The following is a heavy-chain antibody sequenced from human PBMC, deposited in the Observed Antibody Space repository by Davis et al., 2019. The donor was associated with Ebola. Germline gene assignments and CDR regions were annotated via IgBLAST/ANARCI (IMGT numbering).Heavy chain of an antibody. CDR1: GFTFSSYW. D-gene: IGHD6-6*01. CDR2: IKQDGSEK. V-gene: IGHV3-7*03. J-gene: IGHJ4*02. CDR3: ARDTYSSSLFLSGLDY. Sequence: GESLKISCAASGFTFSSYWMSWVRQAPGKGLEWVANIKQDGSEKYYVDSVKGRFTISRDNAKNSLYLQMNSLRAEDTAVYYCARDTYSSSLFLSGLDYWGQGTLVTVSS.